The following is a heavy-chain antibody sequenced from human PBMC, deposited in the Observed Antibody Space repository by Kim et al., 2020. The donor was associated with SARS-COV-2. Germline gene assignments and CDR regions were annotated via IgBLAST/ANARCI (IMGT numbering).Heavy chain of an antibody. CDR1: GGSISSYY. Sequence: SETLSLTCTVSGGSISSYYWSWIRQPPGKGLEWIGYIYYSGSTNYNPSLKSRVTISVDTSKNQFSLKLSSVTAADTAVYYCARNIAARPFIFVGSHYYYGMDVWGQGTTVTVSS. D-gene: IGHD6-6*01. J-gene: IGHJ6*02. CDR3: ARNIAARPFIFVGSHYYYGMDV. V-gene: IGHV4-59*01. CDR2: IYYSGST.